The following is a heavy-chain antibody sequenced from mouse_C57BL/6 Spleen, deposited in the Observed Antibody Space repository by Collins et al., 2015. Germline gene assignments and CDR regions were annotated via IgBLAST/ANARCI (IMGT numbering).Heavy chain of an antibody. J-gene: IGHJ3*01. CDR3: ARGTRFAY. CDR1: GYTFTSYC. V-gene: IGHV1-72*01. CDR2: IDPNSGGT. Sequence: QVHCSSWAELVKPGASVKLSCKASGYTFTSYCMHWVKQRPGRGLEWIGRIDPNSGGTKYNEKFKTKATLTVDKPSSTAYMQLSSLTSEDSAVYYCARGTRFAYWGQGTLVTVSA.